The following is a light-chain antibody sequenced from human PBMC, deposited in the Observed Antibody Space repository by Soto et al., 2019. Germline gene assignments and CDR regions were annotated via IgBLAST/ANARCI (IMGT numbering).Light chain of an antibody. CDR1: SSDIGSYNY. CDR3: SSYTEISTVI. V-gene: IGLV2-14*03. J-gene: IGLJ2*01. CDR2: DVT. Sequence: QSALTQPASGSGSPGQAITISCTGTSSDIGSYNYVCWYQQHPGKVPKLIIYDVTNRPSGVSNRFSGSKSGNTASLTISGRHAEDEADYYCSSYTEISTVIFGGGTKVTVL.